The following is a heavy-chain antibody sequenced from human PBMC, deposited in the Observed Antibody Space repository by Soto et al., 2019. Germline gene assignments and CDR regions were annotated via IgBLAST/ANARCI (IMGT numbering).Heavy chain of an antibody. Sequence: ASVKVSCKASGYTFTSYGISWVRQAPGQGLEWMGWISAYNGNTNYAQKLQGRVTMTTDTSTSTAYMELRSLRSDDTAVYYCARAVNRGYYLYYYYMDVWGKGTTVTVSS. D-gene: IGHD3-3*01. CDR3: ARAVNRGYYLYYYYMDV. V-gene: IGHV1-18*01. CDR2: ISAYNGNT. J-gene: IGHJ6*03. CDR1: GYTFTSYG.